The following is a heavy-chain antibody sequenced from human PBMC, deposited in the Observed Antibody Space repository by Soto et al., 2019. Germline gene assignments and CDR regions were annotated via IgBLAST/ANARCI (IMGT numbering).Heavy chain of an antibody. V-gene: IGHV3-23*01. CDR1: GFTFSSYA. Sequence: GGSLRLSCAASGFTFSSYAMSWVRQAPGKGLEWVSAISGSGGSTYYADSVKGRFTISRDNSKNTLYLQMNSLRAEDTAVYYCAKRTKRYSSGWSGPVDYWGQGTLVTVSS. J-gene: IGHJ4*02. D-gene: IGHD6-19*01. CDR3: AKRTKRYSSGWSGPVDY. CDR2: ISGSGGST.